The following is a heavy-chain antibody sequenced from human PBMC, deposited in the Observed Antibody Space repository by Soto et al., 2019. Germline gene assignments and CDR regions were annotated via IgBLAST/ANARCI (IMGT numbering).Heavy chain of an antibody. Sequence: GGSLRLSCAASGFTFSSYGMHWVRQAPGKGLEWVAVIWYDGSNKYYADSVKGRFTISRDNSKNTLYLQMNSLRAEDTAVYYCARGGSSWQKNDGMDVWGQGTTVTVSS. J-gene: IGHJ6*02. CDR1: GFTFSSYG. V-gene: IGHV3-33*01. CDR3: ARGGSSWQKNDGMDV. CDR2: IWYDGSNK. D-gene: IGHD6-13*01.